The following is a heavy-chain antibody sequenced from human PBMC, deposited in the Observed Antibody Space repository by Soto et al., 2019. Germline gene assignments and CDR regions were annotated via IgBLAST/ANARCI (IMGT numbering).Heavy chain of an antibody. CDR3: AREAPGTSYFDC. CDR1: GGSISSGGYY. CDR2: IYHSGST. D-gene: IGHD6-13*01. J-gene: IGHJ4*02. Sequence: SETLSLTCTVPGGSISSGGYYWSWIRQHPGKGLEWIGYIYHSGSTNSNPSLKSRVTISVDKSKNQFSLKLSSVTAADTAVSYCAREAPGTSYFDCWGRGTQVTVSS. V-gene: IGHV4-31*03.